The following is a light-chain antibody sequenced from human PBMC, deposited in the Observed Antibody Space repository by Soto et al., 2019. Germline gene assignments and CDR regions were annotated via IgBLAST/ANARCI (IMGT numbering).Light chain of an antibody. Sequence: DIQMTQSPSTLSASLGDRVTITCRASQSIATSLAWFQQKPGKAPKVLIYRASVLESGVPSRFSGGGSGTEFTLTISSLQPDDSATYYCQHCGGHWTFGQGTKVEIK. CDR3: QHCGGHWT. CDR1: QSIATS. J-gene: IGKJ1*01. V-gene: IGKV1-5*03. CDR2: RAS.